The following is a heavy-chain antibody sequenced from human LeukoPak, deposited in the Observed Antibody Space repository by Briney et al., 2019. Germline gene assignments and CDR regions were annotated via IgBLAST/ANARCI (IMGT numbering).Heavy chain of an antibody. J-gene: IGHJ4*02. D-gene: IGHD6-13*01. V-gene: IGHV3-74*01. CDR2: IKSDGST. Sequence: PGGSLRLSCAASGFTFSSYWMHWVRQAPGKGLVWVSRIKSDGSTNYADSVKGRFTISRDNAKNTLYLQMNSLRAEDTAVYYCARVGSSSSWYVLSYFDYWGQGTLVTVSS. CDR3: ARVGSSSSWYVLSYFDY. CDR1: GFTFSSYW.